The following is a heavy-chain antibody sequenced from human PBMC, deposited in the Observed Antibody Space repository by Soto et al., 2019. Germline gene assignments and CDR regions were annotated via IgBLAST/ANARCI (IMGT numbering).Heavy chain of an antibody. J-gene: IGHJ6*02. CDR3: ARAPEPLGYCSGGSCYSRHYYGMDV. V-gene: IGHV3-21*01. CDR1: GFTFSSYS. Sequence: GSLRLSCAASGFTFSSYSMNWVRQAPGKGLEWVSSISSSSSYIYYADSVKGRFTISRDNAKNSLYLQMNSLGAEDTAVYYCARAPEPLGYCSGGSCYSRHYYGMDVWGQGTTVTVSS. CDR2: ISSSSSYI. D-gene: IGHD2-15*01.